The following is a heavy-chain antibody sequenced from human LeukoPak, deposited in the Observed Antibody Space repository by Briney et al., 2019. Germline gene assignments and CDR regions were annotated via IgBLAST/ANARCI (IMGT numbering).Heavy chain of an antibody. CDR1: GFTFSSYA. V-gene: IGHV3-64D*06. CDR3: ARDGHYGILTGYVVGYFDY. CDR2: MSSNGGST. D-gene: IGHD3-9*01. J-gene: IGHJ4*02. Sequence: GGSLRLSCSASGFTFSSYAMHWARQAPGKGLEYVSAMSSNGGSTYYADSVKGRFTISRDNSKNTLYLQMSSLRVEDTAVYYCARDGHYGILTGYVVGYFDYWGQGTLVTVSS.